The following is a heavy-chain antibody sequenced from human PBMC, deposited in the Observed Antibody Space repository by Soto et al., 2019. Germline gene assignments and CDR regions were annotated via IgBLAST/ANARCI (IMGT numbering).Heavy chain of an antibody. CDR2: INPNSGGS. Sequence: ASVKVSCKASAYTFTDYYIHWVRQAPGQGLEWMGWINPNSGGSYFAQKFLGRVTMTRDTSITTAYMELSRLRSDDTAVYYCARALPEIRMMEGGSFDPWGQGTVVTVSS. J-gene: IGHJ5*02. D-gene: IGHD1-1*01. CDR3: ARALPEIRMMEGGSFDP. V-gene: IGHV1-2*02. CDR1: AYTFTDYY.